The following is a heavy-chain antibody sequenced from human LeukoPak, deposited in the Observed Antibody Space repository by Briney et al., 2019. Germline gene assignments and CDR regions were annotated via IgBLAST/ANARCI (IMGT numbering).Heavy chain of an antibody. CDR1: GYTFTGYC. CDR3: ARSDYDSSGSGGP. CDR2: INPNSGGT. J-gene: IGHJ5*02. Sequence: GASVKVSCKASGYTFTGYCMHWVRQAPGQGLEWMGWINPNSGGTNYAQKFQGRVTMTRDTSISTAYMELSRLRSDDTAVYYCARSDYDSSGSGGPWGQGTLVTVSS. D-gene: IGHD3-22*01. V-gene: IGHV1-2*02.